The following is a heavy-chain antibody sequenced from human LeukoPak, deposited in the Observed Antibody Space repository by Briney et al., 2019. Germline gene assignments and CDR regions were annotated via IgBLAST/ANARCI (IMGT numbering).Heavy chain of an antibody. CDR1: GGSFSGYY. D-gene: IGHD4-17*01. J-gene: IGHJ4*02. CDR3: ARVKDTDYGDYGNYFDY. CDR2: INHSGST. Sequence: PSETLSLTCAVYGGSFSGYYWSWIRQPPGKGLEWIGEINHSGSTNYNPSLKSRVTISVDTSKNQFSLKLSSVTAADTAVYYCARVKDTDYGDYGNYFDYWGQGTLVTVSS. V-gene: IGHV4-34*01.